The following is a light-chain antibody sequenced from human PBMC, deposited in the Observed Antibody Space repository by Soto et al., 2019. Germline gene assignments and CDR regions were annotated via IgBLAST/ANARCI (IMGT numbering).Light chain of an antibody. CDR3: MQALQTPIT. Sequence: IVMTQSPLSLPVTPGEPASISCRSSQSLLHTDGYYYLDWYLQKPGQSPQLLIYLSSIRASGVPDRFSGSGSGTDFTLTISRVEAEDVGVYYCMQALQTPITLGPGTKVDIK. CDR1: QSLLHTDGYYY. J-gene: IGKJ3*01. CDR2: LSS. V-gene: IGKV2-28*01.